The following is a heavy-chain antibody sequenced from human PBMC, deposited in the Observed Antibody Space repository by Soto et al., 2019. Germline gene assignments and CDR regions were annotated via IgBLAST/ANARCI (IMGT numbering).Heavy chain of an antibody. J-gene: IGHJ5*02. CDR2: IYWNDEK. D-gene: IGHD3-10*01. Sequence: SGPTLVNPTQTLTLTCSFSGFSLTTGVGVGWIRQPPGKALEWLAIIYWNDEKLYNPSLKTRLTITKDTSKNQVVLTVTDMDPVDTATYYCAHRINMARGPYNYFGPWGQGTLVTVSS. CDR3: AHRINMARGPYNYFGP. CDR1: GFSLTTGVG. V-gene: IGHV2-5*01.